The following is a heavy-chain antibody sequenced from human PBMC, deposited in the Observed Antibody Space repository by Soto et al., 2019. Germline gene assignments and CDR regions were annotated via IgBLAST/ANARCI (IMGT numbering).Heavy chain of an antibody. J-gene: IGHJ6*02. D-gene: IGHD3-10*01. Sequence: SQTLSLTCAISGDSVSSNSAAWNWIRQSPSRGLEWLGRTYYRSKWYNDYAVSVKSRITINPDTSKNQFSLQLNSVTPEDTAVYYCARTKIMVRGVMDYYYGMDVWGQGTTVTVSS. V-gene: IGHV6-1*01. CDR1: GDSVSSNSAA. CDR3: ARTKIMVRGVMDYYYGMDV. CDR2: TYYRSKWYN.